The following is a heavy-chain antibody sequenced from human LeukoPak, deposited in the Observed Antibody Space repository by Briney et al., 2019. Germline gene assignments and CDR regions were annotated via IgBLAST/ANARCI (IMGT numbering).Heavy chain of an antibody. CDR1: GFTFSSYA. CDR2: IYSGGST. V-gene: IGHV3-53*01. CDR3: ASARFTYGDYAFDY. Sequence: GGSLRLSCAASGFTFSSYAMSWVRQAPGKGLEWVSVIYSGGSTYYADSVKGRFTISRDNSKNTLYLQMNSLRAEDTAVYYCASARFTYGDYAFDYWGQGTLVTVSS. J-gene: IGHJ4*02. D-gene: IGHD4-17*01.